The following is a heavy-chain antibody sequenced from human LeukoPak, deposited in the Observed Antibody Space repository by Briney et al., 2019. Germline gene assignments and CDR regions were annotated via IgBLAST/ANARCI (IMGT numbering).Heavy chain of an antibody. CDR1: GFTFSSYW. Sequence: PGGSLRLSCAASGFTFSSYWMSWVRQAPGKGLEWVANIKQDGSEKYYVGSVKGRFTISRDNAKNSLYLQMNSLRAEDTAVYYCARDIVVVPAAPQRVFDYWGQGTLVTVSS. J-gene: IGHJ4*02. CDR3: ARDIVVVPAAPQRVFDY. CDR2: IKQDGSEK. V-gene: IGHV3-7*01. D-gene: IGHD2-2*01.